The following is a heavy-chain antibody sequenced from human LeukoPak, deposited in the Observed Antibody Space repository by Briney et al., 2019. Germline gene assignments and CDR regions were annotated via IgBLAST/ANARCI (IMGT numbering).Heavy chain of an antibody. J-gene: IGHJ5*02. D-gene: IGHD2-8*01. V-gene: IGHV6-1*01. CDR3: AKWCIT. CDR1: GDSVSSNSAA. Sequence: KPSQTLSLTCAISGDSVSSNSAAWDWIRQSPSRVLEWLGTTYYRSRWFNDYPLSVRGRITIYIDTSKNQSSLQLNSLTPDDTAVYYCAKWCITWGRGTLVTVSS. CDR2: TYYRSRWFN.